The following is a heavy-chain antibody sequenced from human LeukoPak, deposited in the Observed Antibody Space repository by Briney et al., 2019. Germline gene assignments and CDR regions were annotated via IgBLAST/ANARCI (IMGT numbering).Heavy chain of an antibody. CDR1: GGSFSGYY. CDR2: INHSGST. CDR3: ARSGYYDFWSGFNWFDP. V-gene: IGHV4-34*01. J-gene: IGHJ5*02. D-gene: IGHD3-3*01. Sequence: SETLSLTCAVYGGSFSGYYWSWIRQPPGEGLEWIGEINHSGSTNYNPSLKSRVTISVDTSKNQFSLKLSSVTAADTAVYYCARSGYYDFWSGFNWFDPWGQGTLVTVSS.